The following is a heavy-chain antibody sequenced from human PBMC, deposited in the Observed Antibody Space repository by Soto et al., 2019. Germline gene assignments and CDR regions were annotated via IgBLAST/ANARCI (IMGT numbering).Heavy chain of an antibody. V-gene: IGHV4-4*02. J-gene: IGHJ4*02. Sequence: SETLSLTCTVSGGSISSSNWWRWVRQPPGKGLEWIGEIYHSGSTNYNPSLKSRVTISVDKSKNQFSLKLSSVTAADTAVYYCARVVAVAGEFDYWGQGTLVTVSS. CDR3: ARVVAVAGEFDY. CDR2: IYHSGST. CDR1: GGSISSSNW. D-gene: IGHD6-19*01.